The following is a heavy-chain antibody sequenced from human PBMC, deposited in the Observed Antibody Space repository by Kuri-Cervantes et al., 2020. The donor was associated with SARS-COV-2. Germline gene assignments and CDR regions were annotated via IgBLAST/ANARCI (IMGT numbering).Heavy chain of an antibody. Sequence: SVKVSCKASGGTFSSYAISWVRQAPGQGLEWMGGIIPIFGTANYAQKFQGRVTITADESTSTAYMELRSLRSDDTAVYYCARDCSGTDCNVIVYALSDWGQGTLVTVSS. CDR2: IIPIFGTA. D-gene: IGHD2-8*01. CDR3: ARDCSGTDCNVIVYALSD. CDR1: GGTFSSYA. V-gene: IGHV1-69*13. J-gene: IGHJ4*02.